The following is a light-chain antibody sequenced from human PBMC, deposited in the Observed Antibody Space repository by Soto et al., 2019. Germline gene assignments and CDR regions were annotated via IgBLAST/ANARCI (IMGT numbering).Light chain of an antibody. J-gene: IGKJ2*01. CDR1: QDISNY. V-gene: IGKV1-33*01. CDR3: QQYDNLPYT. Sequence: DIQMTQSPSSLSASVGDRVTITCQASQDISNYLNWYQQKPGKAPKLLIYDASNLETGVPSRFSGSGSGTDFTFTISSLQPEDIATYYCQQYDNLPYTFGQGTKGEIK. CDR2: DAS.